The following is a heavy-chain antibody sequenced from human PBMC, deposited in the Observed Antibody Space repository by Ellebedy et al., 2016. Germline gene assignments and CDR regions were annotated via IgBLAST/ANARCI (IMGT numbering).Heavy chain of an antibody. CDR3: ARNLVTLQRVGPSSTLAAPPTY. J-gene: IGHJ4*02. Sequence: ASVKVSCXASGYTFTGYYMHWVRQAPGQGLEWMGWINPNSGGTNYEQKFQGRVTMTRDTSISTAYMELSRLRSDDTAVYYCARNLVTLQRVGPSSTLAAPPTYWGQGTLVTVSS. CDR2: INPNSGGT. CDR1: GYTFTGYY. V-gene: IGHV1-2*02. D-gene: IGHD4-23*01.